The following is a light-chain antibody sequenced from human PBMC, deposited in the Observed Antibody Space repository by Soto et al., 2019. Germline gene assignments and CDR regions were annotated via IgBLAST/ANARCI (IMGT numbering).Light chain of an antibody. CDR3: SSSTHSKTVV. CDR2: DVT. V-gene: IGLV2-14*03. Sequence: QSALTQPASVSGSPGQSVILSCSGTSGDIGAYDHVAWFQQHPGEVPKLLLRDVTNRPSGVSGRFSGSKSGNTAYLTISGLRPEDEADYYCSSSTHSKTVVFGGGPTLTVL. J-gene: IGLJ3*02. CDR1: SGDIGAYDH.